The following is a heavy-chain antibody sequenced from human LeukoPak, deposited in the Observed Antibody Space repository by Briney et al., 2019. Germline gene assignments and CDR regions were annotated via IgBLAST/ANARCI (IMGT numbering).Heavy chain of an antibody. CDR3: ARLVVVVAATPRGWFDP. D-gene: IGHD2-15*01. V-gene: IGHV1-2*02. CDR1: GYTFTGYY. J-gene: IGHJ5*02. Sequence: ASVKVSCKASGYTFTGYYIHWVRQAPGQGLEWMGWINPNSGGTNYAQKFQGRVTMTRDTSISTAYMELSRLTSDDMAIYYCARLVVVVAATPRGWFDPWGQGTLVTVSS. CDR2: INPNSGGT.